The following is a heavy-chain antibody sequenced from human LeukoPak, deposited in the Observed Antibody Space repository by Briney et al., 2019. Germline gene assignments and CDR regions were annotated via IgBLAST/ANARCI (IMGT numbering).Heavy chain of an antibody. Sequence: ASVKVSCKASGYTFTGYYMHWVRQAPGQGLEWMGWIDPNSGGTNYAQKFQGRVTMTRDTSISTAYMELSRLRSDDTAVYYCARDGDCSSTSCYASIDYWGQGTLVTVSS. CDR1: GYTFTGYY. V-gene: IGHV1-2*02. CDR2: IDPNSGGT. D-gene: IGHD2-2*01. J-gene: IGHJ4*02. CDR3: ARDGDCSSTSCYASIDY.